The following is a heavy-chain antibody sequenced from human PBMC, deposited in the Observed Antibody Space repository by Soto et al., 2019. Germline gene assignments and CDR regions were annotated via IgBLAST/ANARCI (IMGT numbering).Heavy chain of an antibody. D-gene: IGHD6-19*01. Sequence: QVHLVESGGGVVQAGRSLRLSCTASGLTLNSFAIHWVRQTPGKGLEWVSVISEDGGNKYFAESVRGRFLISRDNSKNTVYLQMNSLRLEDTAGYFCARRLTRTVSALGYWGQGTLVSVSS. V-gene: IGHV3-30-3*01. CDR1: GLTLNSFA. CDR2: ISEDGGNK. CDR3: ARRLTRTVSALGY. J-gene: IGHJ4*02.